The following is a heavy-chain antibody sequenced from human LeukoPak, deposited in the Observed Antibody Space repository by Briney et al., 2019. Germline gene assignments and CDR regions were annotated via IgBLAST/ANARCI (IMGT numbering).Heavy chain of an antibody. CDR2: ISSSSSNI. CDR3: ARTPAETDFDY. V-gene: IGHV3-21*01. Sequence: GGSLRLSCAASGFTFSSYSMNWVRQAPGKGLEWVSSISSSSSNIDYADSVKGRFTISRDNAKNSVYLQMNSLRAEDTAVYYCARTPAETDFDYWGQGTLVTVSS. J-gene: IGHJ4*02. CDR1: GFTFSSYS.